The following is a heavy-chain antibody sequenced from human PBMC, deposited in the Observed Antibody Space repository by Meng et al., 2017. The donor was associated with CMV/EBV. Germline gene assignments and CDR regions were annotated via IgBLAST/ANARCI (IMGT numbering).Heavy chain of an antibody. Sequence: QVQLEEAGPGLVKPSTTLSLTCTVSGGSISSGDYYWSWIRQPPGKGLEWIGYIYYSGSTYYNPSLKSRVTISVDTSKNQFSLKLSSVTAADTAVYYCARVTSRVAGAFDYWGQGTLVTVSS. CDR1: GGSISSGDYY. CDR2: IYYSGST. J-gene: IGHJ4*02. CDR3: ARVTSRVAGAFDY. D-gene: IGHD1-14*01. V-gene: IGHV4-30-4*08.